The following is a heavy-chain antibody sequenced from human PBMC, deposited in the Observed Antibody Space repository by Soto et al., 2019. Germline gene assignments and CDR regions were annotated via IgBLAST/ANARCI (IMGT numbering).Heavy chain of an antibody. V-gene: IGHV1-69*01. CDR3: ARDRLRGPFNSGGYHFDY. D-gene: IGHD3-22*01. CDR1: GGTFSSYA. CDR2: IIPIFGTA. J-gene: IGHJ4*02. Sequence: QVQLVQSGAEVKKPGSSVKVSCKASGGTFSSYAISWVRQAPGQGLEWMGGIIPIFGTANYAQKFQGRVTITADEATSTAYMELSSLRSEDTAVYYCARDRLRGPFNSGGYHFDYWGQGTLVTVSS.